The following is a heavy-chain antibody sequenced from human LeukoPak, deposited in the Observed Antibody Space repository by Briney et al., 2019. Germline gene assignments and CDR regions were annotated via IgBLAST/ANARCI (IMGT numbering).Heavy chain of an antibody. D-gene: IGHD2-2*01. V-gene: IGHV4-39*01. J-gene: IGHJ4*02. Sequence: SETLSLTCTVSGASISNTSLYWGWIRQPPGKALEWIGSLYYGGSTYYNPSLKSRVTISVDTSKNQFSLKLSSVTAADTAVYYCARRRSPDCSSTSCRGGNYFDYWGQGTLVTVSS. CDR3: ARRRSPDCSSTSCRGGNYFDY. CDR1: GASISNTSLY. CDR2: LYYGGST.